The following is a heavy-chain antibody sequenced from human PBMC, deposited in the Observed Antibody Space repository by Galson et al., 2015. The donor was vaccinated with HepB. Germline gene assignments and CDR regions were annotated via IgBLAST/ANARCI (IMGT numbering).Heavy chain of an antibody. V-gene: IGHV1-18*01. J-gene: IGHJ6*02. Sequence: SVKVSCKASGYTFTSYGISWVRQAPGQGLEWMGWISAYNGNTNYAQNLQGRVTMTTDTSTSTAYMELRSLRSDDTAVYYCARDQVDDFWSGYSGYYYGMDVWGQGTTVTVSS. D-gene: IGHD3-3*01. CDR1: GYTFTSYG. CDR3: ARDQVDDFWSGYSGYYYGMDV. CDR2: ISAYNGNT.